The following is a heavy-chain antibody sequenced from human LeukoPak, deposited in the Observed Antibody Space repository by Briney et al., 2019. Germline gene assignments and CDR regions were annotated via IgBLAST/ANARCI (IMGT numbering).Heavy chain of an antibody. J-gene: IGHJ4*02. Sequence: GGSLRLSCAASGLTFSSHWMHWVRQAPGKGLEWVSAISGSGGSTYYADSVKGRFTISRDNSKNTLYLQMNSLRAEDTAVYYCAKTFRGSYRDYWGQGTLVTVSS. CDR2: ISGSGGST. CDR1: GLTFSSHW. D-gene: IGHD1-26*01. CDR3: AKTFRGSYRDY. V-gene: IGHV3-23*01.